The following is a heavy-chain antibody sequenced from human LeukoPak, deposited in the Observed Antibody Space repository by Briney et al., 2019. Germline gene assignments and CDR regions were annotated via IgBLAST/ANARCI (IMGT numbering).Heavy chain of an antibody. J-gene: IGHJ5*02. Sequence: ASVKVSCKASGYTLTDYHIQWVRQAPGHGLEWMGTLNPHSGATHYAQKFQGRVTMTRDTSVNTAYMELSRLTSDDTAVYYCARDRAYDSSGNPMFNPWGQGTLITVSS. CDR1: GYTLTDYH. V-gene: IGHV1-2*02. CDR3: ARDRAYDSSGNPMFNP. D-gene: IGHD3-22*01. CDR2: LNPHSGAT.